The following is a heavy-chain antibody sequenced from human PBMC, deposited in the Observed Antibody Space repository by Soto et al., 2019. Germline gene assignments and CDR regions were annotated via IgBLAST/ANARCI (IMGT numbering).Heavy chain of an antibody. Sequence: SETVSLTCTVSGCSISSGGYYWSWILQHPGKGLEWIGYIYYSGSTYYNPSLKSRVTISVDTSKNQFSLKLTSVTAADTAVYYCARHIAAASDWPVDYMDVWGKGTTVTVSS. CDR3: ARHIAAASDWPVDYMDV. CDR1: GCSISSGGYY. J-gene: IGHJ6*03. V-gene: IGHV4-31*03. CDR2: IYYSGST. D-gene: IGHD6-13*01.